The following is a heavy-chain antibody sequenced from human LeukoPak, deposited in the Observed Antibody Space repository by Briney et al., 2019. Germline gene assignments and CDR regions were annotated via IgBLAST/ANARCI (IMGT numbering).Heavy chain of an antibody. V-gene: IGHV3-23*01. D-gene: IGHD7-27*01. CDR2: IGSGGYT. Sequence: GGSLRLSCIAPGFTLSNYDMTWVRQTPGKGLEYVSSIGSGGYTFYAGSVKGRFSISRDISQNTVYLQMNSLRAEDTAMYFCAKKLPGASYYFDFWGQGTLVTVSS. CDR1: GFTLSNYD. CDR3: AKKLPGASYYFDF. J-gene: IGHJ4*02.